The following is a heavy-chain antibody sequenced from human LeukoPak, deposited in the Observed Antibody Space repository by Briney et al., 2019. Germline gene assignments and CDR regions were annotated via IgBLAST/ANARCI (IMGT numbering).Heavy chain of an antibody. CDR2: ITSSSSDI. CDR1: GFTFSTYS. CDR3: ARDSSMVRGVVDAFDI. J-gene: IGHJ3*02. D-gene: IGHD3-10*01. V-gene: IGHV3-21*01. Sequence: PGGSLRLSCAASGFTFSTYSMNWVRQAPGKGLEWVSSITSSSSDIYYADSVKGRFTISRDNAKNSLYLQMNSLGAEDTAVYYCARDSSMVRGVVDAFDIWGQGTMVTVSS.